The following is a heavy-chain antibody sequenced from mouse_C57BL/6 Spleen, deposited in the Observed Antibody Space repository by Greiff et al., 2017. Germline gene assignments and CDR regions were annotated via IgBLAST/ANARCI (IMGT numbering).Heavy chain of an antibody. CDR2: ISNGGGST. CDR1: GFTFSDYY. Sequence: EVNVVESGGGLVQPGGSLKLSCAASGFTFSDYYMYWVRQTPEKRLEWVAYISNGGGSTYYPDTVKGRFTISRDNAKNTLFLQMSRLKSEDTAMYYCARQLRPDAWFAYWGQGTLVTVSA. V-gene: IGHV5-12*01. CDR3: ARQLRPDAWFAY. J-gene: IGHJ3*01.